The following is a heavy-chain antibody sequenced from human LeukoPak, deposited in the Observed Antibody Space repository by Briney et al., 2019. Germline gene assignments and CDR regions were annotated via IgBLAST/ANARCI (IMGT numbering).Heavy chain of an antibody. CDR1: GFTFKTYG. D-gene: IGHD1-7*01. CDR2: ISGSGGST. J-gene: IGHJ5*02. V-gene: IGHV3-23*01. CDR3: AKNYTLGA. Sequence: GGSLRLSCAASGFTFKTYGMHWARQAPGKGLEWVSAISGSGGSTYYADSVKGRFTISRDNSNNTLFLQMNSLRAEDTAVYYCAKNYTLGAWGQGTLVTVSS.